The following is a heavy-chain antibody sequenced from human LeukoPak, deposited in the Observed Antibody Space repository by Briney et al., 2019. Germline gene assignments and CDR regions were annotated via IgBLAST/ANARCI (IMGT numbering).Heavy chain of an antibody. V-gene: IGHV4-61*01. CDR3: ATRPSGSDRFLPYFDY. CDR1: AGSVSRDSYY. D-gene: IGHD1-1*01. Sequence: PSETLSLTCTVSAGSVSRDSYYWSWIRPPPGKGLEWIGYCYYSGSTNYNPSLKSRVTISVDTSKNQVSLKLSSVTAAVTAVYYCATRPSGSDRFLPYFDYWGQGTLVTVSS. J-gene: IGHJ4*02. CDR2: CYYSGST.